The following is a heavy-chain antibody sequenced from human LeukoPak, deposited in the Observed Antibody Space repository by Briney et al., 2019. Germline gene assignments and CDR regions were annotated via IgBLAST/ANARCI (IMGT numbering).Heavy chain of an antibody. CDR1: GGSFSGYY. CDR3: ARGRITMVRGVTTRPYGMDV. CDR2: INHSGST. J-gene: IGHJ6*02. D-gene: IGHD3-10*01. Sequence: SETLSLTCAVYGGSFSGYYWSWIRQPPGKGLEWIGEINHSGSTNYNPSLKSRVTISVDTSKNQFSLKLSSETAADTAVYYCARGRITMVRGVTTRPYGMDVWGQGTTVTVSS. V-gene: IGHV4-34*01.